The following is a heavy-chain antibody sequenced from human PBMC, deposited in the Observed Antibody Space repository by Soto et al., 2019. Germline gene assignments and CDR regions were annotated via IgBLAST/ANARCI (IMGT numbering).Heavy chain of an antibody. CDR1: GGSISSGGYY. Sequence: PSETLSLTCTVSGGSISSGGYYWSWIRQHPGKGLEWIGYIYYSGSTYYNPSLKSRVTISVDTSKNQFSLKLSSVTAADTAVYYCAREPYCSSTSCYNYNWFDPWCQGTLVTVSS. D-gene: IGHD2-2*02. CDR3: AREPYCSSTSCYNYNWFDP. J-gene: IGHJ5*02. CDR2: IYYSGST. V-gene: IGHV4-31*03.